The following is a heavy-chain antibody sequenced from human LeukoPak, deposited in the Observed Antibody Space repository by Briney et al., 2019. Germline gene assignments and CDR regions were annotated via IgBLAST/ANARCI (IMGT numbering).Heavy chain of an antibody. CDR2: INSDGSST. D-gene: IGHD1-26*01. J-gene: IGHJ3*02. CDR1: GFTFSSYW. Sequence: RPGGSLRLSCAASGFTFSSYWMHWVRQTPGKGLVRVARINSDGSSTTNADSVKGRFTISRDNAKNTLYLQMNSLRVEDTAVYFCARGGSPPEALGDASDIWGQGTMVTVSS. V-gene: IGHV3-74*01. CDR3: ARGGSPPEALGDASDI.